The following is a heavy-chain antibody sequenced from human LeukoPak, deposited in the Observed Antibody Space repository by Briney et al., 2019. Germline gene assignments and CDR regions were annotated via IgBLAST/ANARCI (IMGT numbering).Heavy chain of an antibody. CDR1: GFTFSSYW. J-gene: IGHJ4*02. V-gene: IGHV3-74*01. CDR3: AKGGGRITMIATDDY. CDR2: IKGDGSST. Sequence: PGGSLRLSCAASGFTFSSYWMHWVRHTPGKGLVWVSRIKGDGSSTSYADSVKGRFTISRDNAKNTLYLQMNSLRAEDTAVYYCAKGGGRITMIATDDYWGQGTLVTVSS. D-gene: IGHD3-22*01.